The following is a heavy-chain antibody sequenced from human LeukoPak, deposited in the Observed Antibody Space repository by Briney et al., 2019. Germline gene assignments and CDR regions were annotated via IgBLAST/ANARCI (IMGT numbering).Heavy chain of an antibody. CDR2: IYYSGST. CDR3: ARVYGDTAMGFDY. V-gene: IGHV4-59*01. J-gene: IGHJ4*02. D-gene: IGHD5-18*01. Sequence: PSETLSLTCTVSGGSISSYYWSWIRQPPGKGLEWIGYIYYSGSTNYNPSLKSRVTISVDTSKNQFSLKLSSVTAADTAVYYCARVYGDTAMGFDYWGQGTLVTVSS. CDR1: GGSISSYY.